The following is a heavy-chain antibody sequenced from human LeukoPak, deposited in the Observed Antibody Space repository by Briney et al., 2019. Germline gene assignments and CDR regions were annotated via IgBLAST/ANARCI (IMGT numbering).Heavy chain of an antibody. J-gene: IGHJ4*02. D-gene: IGHD6-19*01. CDR2: IGSDNKP. V-gene: IGHV3-23*05. Sequence: GGSLRLSCEASGFTFSAYAMTWVRQAPGKGLEWVSSIGSDNKPHYSESVKGRFAISRDNSKNTVYLQMNSLRAEDTAVLYCAKGSRDHGGWGSSDNWGQGTLVTVSS. CDR3: AKGSRDHGGWGSSDN. CDR1: GFTFSAYA.